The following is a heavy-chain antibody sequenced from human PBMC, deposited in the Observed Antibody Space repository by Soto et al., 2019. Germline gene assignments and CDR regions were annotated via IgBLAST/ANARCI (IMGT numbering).Heavy chain of an antibody. CDR3: ANIVGATSKYYFDY. CDR2: INHSGST. J-gene: IGHJ4*02. CDR1: GGSFIGYC. D-gene: IGHD1-26*01. Sequence: SETLSLTCAVYGGSFIGYCWSWIRQPPGKGLEWIGEINHSGSTNYNPSLKSRVTISVDTSKNQFSLKLSSVTAADTAVYYCANIVGATSKYYFDYWGQGTLVTVSS. V-gene: IGHV4-34*01.